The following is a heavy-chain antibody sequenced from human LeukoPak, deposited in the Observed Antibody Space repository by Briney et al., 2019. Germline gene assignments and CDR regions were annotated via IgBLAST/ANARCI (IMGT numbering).Heavy chain of an antibody. D-gene: IGHD5-12*01. CDR2: MNPNSGST. Sequence: ASVKVSCKASGYTFTRYDINWVRQATGQGLEWMGWMNPNSGSTGYAQKFQGRVTMTRNTSISTAYMELSSLRSEDAAVYYCARADYSGYDGFDYWGQGTLVTVSS. CDR1: GYTFTRYD. J-gene: IGHJ4*02. V-gene: IGHV1-8*01. CDR3: ARADYSGYDGFDY.